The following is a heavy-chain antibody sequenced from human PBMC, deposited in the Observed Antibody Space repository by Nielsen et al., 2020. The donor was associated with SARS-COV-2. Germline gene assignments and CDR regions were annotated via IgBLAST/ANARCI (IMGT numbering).Heavy chain of an antibody. CDR2: IYHSGST. D-gene: IGHD2-15*01. CDR1: GGSISSSNW. Sequence: GSLRLSCAVSGGSISSSNWWSWVRQPPGKGLEWIGEIYHSGSTNYNPSLKSRVTISVDKSKNQFSLKLSSVTAADTAVYYCARSRYCSGGSCPTWFDPWGQGTLVTVSS. V-gene: IGHV4-4*02. CDR3: ARSRYCSGGSCPTWFDP. J-gene: IGHJ5*02.